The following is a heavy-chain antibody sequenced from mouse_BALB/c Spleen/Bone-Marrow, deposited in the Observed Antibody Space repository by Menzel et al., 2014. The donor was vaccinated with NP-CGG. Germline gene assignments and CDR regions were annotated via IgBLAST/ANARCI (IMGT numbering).Heavy chain of an antibody. CDR1: GFSLTSYG. CDR3: AREGRGYYGSSGAAIDY. J-gene: IGHJ4*01. D-gene: IGHD1-1*01. Sequence: VKLVESGPGLVAPSQSLSIACTVSGFSLTSYGVHWVRQPPGKGLEWLGVIWAGGSTSHKSAPMSRLSINQDNSKSXVFLKLNSLQIDDTATYYCAREGRGYYGSSGAAIDYWGQGTSVTVSS. CDR2: IWAGGST. V-gene: IGHV2-9*02.